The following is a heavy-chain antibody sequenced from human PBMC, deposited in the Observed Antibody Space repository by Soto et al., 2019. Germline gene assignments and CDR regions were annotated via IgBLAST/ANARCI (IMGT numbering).Heavy chain of an antibody. CDR1: GFNFGDYH. V-gene: IGHV3-9*01. Sequence: EMQLVESGGGLVQPGRSLRLSCAASGFNFGDYHMHWVWQAPGKGLEWVSSISWNSGNLGYADSVKGRFTISRNNAKNSLYLQMNSLRREDTALYYCVKGTLFGVSVRHLDYWGQGTLVTVSS. CDR2: ISWNSGNL. J-gene: IGHJ4*02. D-gene: IGHD2-8*01. CDR3: VKGTLFGVSVRHLDY.